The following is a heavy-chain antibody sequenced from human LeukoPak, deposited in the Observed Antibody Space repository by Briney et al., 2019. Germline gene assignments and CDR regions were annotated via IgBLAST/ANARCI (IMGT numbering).Heavy chain of an antibody. Sequence: SETLSLTCTVSGGSISSGDYYWSWIRQPPGKGLEWIGYIYYSGSTYYNPSLKSRVTISVDTSKNQFSLKLSSVTAADTAVYYCARVIPDYGDPPPDWYFDLWGRGTLVTVSS. D-gene: IGHD4-17*01. J-gene: IGHJ2*01. CDR1: GGSISSGDYY. V-gene: IGHV4-30-4*01. CDR3: ARVIPDYGDPPPDWYFDL. CDR2: IYYSGST.